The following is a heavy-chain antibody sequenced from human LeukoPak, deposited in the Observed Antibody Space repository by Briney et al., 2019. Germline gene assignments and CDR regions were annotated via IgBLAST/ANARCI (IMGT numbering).Heavy chain of an antibody. CDR1: GGSFSNYY. Sequence: SETLSLTCAVYGGSFSNYYWSWIHQPPAKGLEGIGEINHSRSTNYTPSLKSRVTISVDKSKSQFSLTLRSVTAADTAVYYCARVLPGGTYHYVPLRWFDPWGQGTLVTVSS. D-gene: IGHD1-1*01. V-gene: IGHV4-34*01. CDR2: INHSRST. J-gene: IGHJ5*02. CDR3: ARVLPGGTYHYVPLRWFDP.